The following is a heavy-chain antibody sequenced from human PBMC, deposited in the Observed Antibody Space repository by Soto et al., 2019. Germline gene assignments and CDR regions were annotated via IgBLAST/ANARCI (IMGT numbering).Heavy chain of an antibody. D-gene: IGHD2-15*01. CDR2: ISGSGGST. CDR1: GFTFSSYA. Sequence: GGSLRLSCAASGFTFSSYAMSWVRQAPGKGLEWVSAISGSGGSTYYADSVKGRFTISRDNSKNTLYLQMNSLRAEDTAVYYCARLYCSGGSCYSGDVFDIWGQGTMVT. CDR3: ARLYCSGGSCYSGDVFDI. V-gene: IGHV3-23*01. J-gene: IGHJ3*02.